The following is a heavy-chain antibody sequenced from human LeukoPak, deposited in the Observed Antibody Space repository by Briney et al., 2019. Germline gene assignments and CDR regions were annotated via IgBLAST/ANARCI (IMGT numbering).Heavy chain of an antibody. D-gene: IGHD3-10*01. CDR3: AKRWFGESYFDY. CDR2: ISGSGGST. V-gene: IGHV3-23*01. J-gene: IGHJ4*02. CDR1: GFTFSTYS. Sequence: GGSLRLSCAASGFTFSTYSMNWVRQAPGKGLEWVSAISGSGGSTYYADSVKGRFTISRDNSKNTLYLQMNSLRAEDTAVYYCAKRWFGESYFDYWGQGTLVTVSS.